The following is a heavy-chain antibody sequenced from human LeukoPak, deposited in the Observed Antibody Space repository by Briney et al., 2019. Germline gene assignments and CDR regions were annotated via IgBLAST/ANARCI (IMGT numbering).Heavy chain of an antibody. V-gene: IGHV1-3*04. CDR1: GYTFSTYA. D-gene: IGHD6-19*01. CDR2: ISTGNGYT. CDR3: AKDGSGWSFGY. J-gene: IGHJ4*02. Sequence: ASVKVSCKASGYTFSTYAMHWVRQAPGQRLEWMGWISTGNGYTEYSQMFQGRLTITRDTSASTAYMELSSLRSEDTAVYYCAKDGSGWSFGYWGQGTLVTVSS.